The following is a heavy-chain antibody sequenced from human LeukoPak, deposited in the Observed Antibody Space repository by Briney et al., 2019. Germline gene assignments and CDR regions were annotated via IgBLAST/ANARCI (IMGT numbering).Heavy chain of an antibody. D-gene: IGHD1-1*01. CDR3: ARNPPERPIDY. CDR1: GFTFSSYA. V-gene: IGHV3-23*01. Sequence: GGSLRLSCAASGFTFSSYAMGWVRQAPRKGLEWVSVICPGYDTHYADSVKGRFSISRDNSKSTLYLQMNSLRAEDTALYYCARNPPERPIDYWGQGTLVTVSS. CDR2: ICPGYDT. J-gene: IGHJ4*02.